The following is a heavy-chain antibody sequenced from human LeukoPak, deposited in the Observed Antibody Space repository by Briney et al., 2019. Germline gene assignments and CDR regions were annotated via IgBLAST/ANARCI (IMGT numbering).Heavy chain of an antibody. V-gene: IGHV4-39*07. D-gene: IGHD1-26*01. J-gene: IGHJ4*02. CDR3: ARDLRVGATEVDLDY. CDR2: IYYSGST. CDR1: GGSISSSSYY. Sequence: KSSETLSLTCTVSGGSISSSSYYWGWIRQPPGKGLEWSGSIYYSGSTYYNPSLKSRVTISVGTSKNQFSLKLSSVTAADTAVYYCARDLRVGATEVDLDYWGQGTLVTVSS.